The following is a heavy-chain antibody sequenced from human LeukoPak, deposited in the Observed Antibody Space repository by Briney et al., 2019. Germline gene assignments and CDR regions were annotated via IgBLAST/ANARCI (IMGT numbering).Heavy chain of an antibody. J-gene: IGHJ4*02. CDR1: EYTFTNYY. CDR3: ARGGRSGYRYFDY. Sequence: ASVKVSCKASEYTFTNYYIHWIRQAPGQGLEWMGIISPNTTSTDHAQKFRGKITMTRDTSISTAYIELERLIFKDPAVYFCARGGRSGYRYFDYWGQGTLVTVSS. V-gene: IGHV1-2*02. D-gene: IGHD5-18*01. CDR2: ISPNTTST.